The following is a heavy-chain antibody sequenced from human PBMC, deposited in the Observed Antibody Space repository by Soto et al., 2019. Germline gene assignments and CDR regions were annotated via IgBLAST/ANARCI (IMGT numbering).Heavy chain of an antibody. CDR2: INYSGST. CDR3: VRLRGDNHGLRRDWFAP. V-gene: IGHV4-30-4*01. D-gene: IGHD5-18*01. CDR1: GASISSNDYD. J-gene: IGHJ5*02. Sequence: QVQLQESGPGLVHPSQTLSLTCTVFGASISSNDYDWSWIRQPPGKGLEWIGHINYSGSTYYTPSLMSRLTMSTDTSKNQFSLRLTSVTAADTAFYYCVRLRGDNHGLRRDWFAPWGQGTVVTVSS.